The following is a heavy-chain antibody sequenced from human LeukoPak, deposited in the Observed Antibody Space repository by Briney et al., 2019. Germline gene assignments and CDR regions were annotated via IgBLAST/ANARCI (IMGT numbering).Heavy chain of an antibody. CDR1: GHIFNNFW. CDR2: IYPPDSDT. CDR3: ARHSRYTGYYDAFDI. V-gene: IGHV5-51*01. Sequence: KYGESLKISCKGSGHIFNNFWIGWVRQMPGKGLEWMGLIYPPDSDTRYSPSFQGQVTISADKSISTAYLQWSSLKASDTAMYYCARHSRYTGYYDAFDIWGQGTMVTVSS. D-gene: IGHD2-21*01. J-gene: IGHJ3*02.